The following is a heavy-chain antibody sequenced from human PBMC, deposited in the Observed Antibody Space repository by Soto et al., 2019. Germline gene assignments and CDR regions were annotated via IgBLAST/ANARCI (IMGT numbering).Heavy chain of an antibody. V-gene: IGHV4-34*01. Sequence: SETLSLTCAVYGGSFSGYYWSWIRQPPGKGLEWIGEINHSGSTNYNPSHKSRITISVDTSKNQLSLKLISVTAADTAVYYCAREIAVNIYYYYMDVWGKGTTVTVSS. CDR1: GGSFSGYY. CDR3: AREIAVNIYYYYMDV. J-gene: IGHJ6*03. CDR2: INHSGST. D-gene: IGHD6-19*01.